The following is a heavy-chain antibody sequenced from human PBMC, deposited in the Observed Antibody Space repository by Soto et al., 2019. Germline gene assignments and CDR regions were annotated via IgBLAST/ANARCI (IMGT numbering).Heavy chain of an antibody. Sequence: PGGSLRLSCAASGFTFSSYGFHWVRQAPGKGLEWVALISHDGSAKNYADSVTGRFTISRDNSRNTLYLQMSSLRVEDTAVYYCANGRSGTNCYTPDSWGQGNLVTVSS. CDR2: ISHDGSAK. CDR3: ANGRSGTNCYTPDS. CDR1: GFTFSSYG. V-gene: IGHV3-30*18. D-gene: IGHD2-2*02. J-gene: IGHJ4*02.